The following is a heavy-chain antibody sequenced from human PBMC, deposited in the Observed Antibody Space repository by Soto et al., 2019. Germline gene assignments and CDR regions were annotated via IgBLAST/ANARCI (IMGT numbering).Heavy chain of an antibody. D-gene: IGHD3-22*01. CDR3: ARVLPWQVVVPFDY. J-gene: IGHJ4*02. CDR2: ISGSGSGGST. V-gene: IGHV3-23*01. CDR1: GFTFSSYA. Sequence: EVQLLESGGGLVQPGGSLRLSCAASGFTFSSYAMSWVRQAPGKGLEWVSTISGSGSGGSTYYADSVKVRFTISRDNSKNTLFLQMNSLRAEDTAVYYCARVLPWQVVVPFDYWGQGTLVTVSS.